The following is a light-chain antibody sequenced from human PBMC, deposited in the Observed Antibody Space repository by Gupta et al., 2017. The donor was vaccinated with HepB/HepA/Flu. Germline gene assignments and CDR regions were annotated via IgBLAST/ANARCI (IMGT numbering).Light chain of an antibody. CDR1: QDINND. V-gene: IGKV1-17*01. CDR2: SAS. Sequence: DIQMTQSPSSLSASVGDRLTITCRASQDINNDLGWYQQTPGKAPNRLIYSASRAQSGLPSRFSGSASGTDFTLTISSLHPEDFATYYCQQHDSYPRTFGQGTKVEIK. J-gene: IGKJ1*01. CDR3: QQHDSYPRT.